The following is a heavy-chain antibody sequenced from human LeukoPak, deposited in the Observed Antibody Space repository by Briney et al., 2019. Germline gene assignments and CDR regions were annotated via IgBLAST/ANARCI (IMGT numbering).Heavy chain of an antibody. CDR1: GFTFSDYY. CDR2: ISSSGSTI. V-gene: IGHV3-11*01. Sequence: PGGSLRLSCAASGFTFSDYYMSWIRQAPGKGLEWVSYISSSGSTIYYADSVKGRFTISRDNAKNSLYLQMNSLRAEDTAVYYCAIHIAVAGPHDAFDIWGQGTMVTVSS. CDR3: AIHIAVAGPHDAFDI. D-gene: IGHD6-19*01. J-gene: IGHJ3*02.